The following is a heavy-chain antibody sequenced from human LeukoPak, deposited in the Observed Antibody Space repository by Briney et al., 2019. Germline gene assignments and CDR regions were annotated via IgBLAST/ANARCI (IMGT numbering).Heavy chain of an antibody. CDR2: VYGHDAK. Sequence: SGPTLVNPPQTLTLTCTFSGFSLPTGGVAVGLIRQPPGKALEWLAIVYGHDAKYYSPSLRSRLTITKDTSKSQVVVTMSNMDHVDTATYYCARRRDWFDLWGQGTLVTVSS. J-gene: IGHJ5*02. CDR1: GFSLPTGGVA. V-gene: IGHV2-5*01. CDR3: ARRRDWFDL.